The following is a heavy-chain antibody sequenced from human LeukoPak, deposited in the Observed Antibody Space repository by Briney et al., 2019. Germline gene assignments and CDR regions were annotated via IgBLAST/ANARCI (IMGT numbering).Heavy chain of an antibody. Sequence: PGGSLRLSCAASGFTFSVYDMHWVRQATGKGLEWVSGIGTASDTYYPGSVKGRFTISRENAKNSLYLQMNSLRAGDTAVYYCARGKGLHLFLPYGMDVWGQGTTVTVSS. CDR2: IGTASDT. J-gene: IGHJ6*02. V-gene: IGHV3-13*01. D-gene: IGHD5-24*01. CDR1: GFTFSVYD. CDR3: ARGKGLHLFLPYGMDV.